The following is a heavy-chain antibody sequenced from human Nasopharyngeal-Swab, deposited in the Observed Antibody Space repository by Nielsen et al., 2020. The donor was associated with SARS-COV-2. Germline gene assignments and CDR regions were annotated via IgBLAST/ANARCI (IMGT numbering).Heavy chain of an antibody. Sequence: ASVKVSCKASGYTFTNYAMHWVRQAPGQRLEWMGWINAGNGNTKYSQKFQGRVTITRDTSASTAYMELSSLRSEDTAVYYCAREWVWRIAAAGTSGWFDPWGQGTLVTVSS. V-gene: IGHV1-3*01. D-gene: IGHD6-13*01. CDR3: AREWVWRIAAAGTSGWFDP. CDR2: INAGNGNT. CDR1: GYTFTNYA. J-gene: IGHJ5*02.